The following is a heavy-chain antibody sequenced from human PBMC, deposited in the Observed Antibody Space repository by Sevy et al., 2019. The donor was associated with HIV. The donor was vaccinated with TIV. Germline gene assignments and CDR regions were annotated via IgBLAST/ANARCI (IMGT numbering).Heavy chain of an antibody. Sequence: ASVKVSCKASGYTFTGYYMHWVRQAPGQGLEWMGWINPNSGGTNYAQKFQGRVPMTRDTSISTAYMELGRLRSDDTAVYYCARDWRPAAIPRRHYYYYGMDVWGQGTTVTVSS. V-gene: IGHV1-2*02. CDR1: GYTFTGYY. CDR2: INPNSGGT. D-gene: IGHD2-2*02. CDR3: ARDWRPAAIPRRHYYYYGMDV. J-gene: IGHJ6*02.